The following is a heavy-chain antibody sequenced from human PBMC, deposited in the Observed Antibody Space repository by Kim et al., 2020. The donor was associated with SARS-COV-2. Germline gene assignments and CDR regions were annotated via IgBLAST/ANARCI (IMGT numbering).Heavy chain of an antibody. CDR1: GFTFSSYG. J-gene: IGHJ1*01. D-gene: IGHD2-15*01. CDR2: ISYDGSNK. Sequence: GGSLRLSCAASGFTFSSYGMHWVRQAPGKGLEWVAVISYDGSNKYYADSVKGRFTISRDNSKNTLYLQMSNLRAEDTAVYYCAKGDCSGGSCYEYLQHWGQGTLVTVSS. CDR3: AKGDCSGGSCYEYLQH. V-gene: IGHV3-30*18.